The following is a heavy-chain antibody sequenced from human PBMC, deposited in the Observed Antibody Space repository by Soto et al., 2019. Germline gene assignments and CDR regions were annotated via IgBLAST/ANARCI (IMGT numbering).Heavy chain of an antibody. CDR2: IYYSGST. Sequence: QVQLQESGPGLVKPSQTLSLTCTVSGGSISSGDSYWSWIRQPPGKGLEWIGYIYYSGSTHYNPSLKSRVTISRDTSKNQFSLKMSSVTAADTAVYYCARDKTVHVRAFDIWGQGTMVTVSS. CDR1: GGSISSGDSY. V-gene: IGHV4-30-4*01. D-gene: IGHD3-10*01. CDR3: ARDKTVHVRAFDI. J-gene: IGHJ3*02.